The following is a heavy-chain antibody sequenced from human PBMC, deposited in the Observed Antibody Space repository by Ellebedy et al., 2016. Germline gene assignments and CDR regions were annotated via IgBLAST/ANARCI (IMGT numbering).Heavy chain of an antibody. J-gene: IGHJ4*02. CDR2: ITGDTSAT. Sequence: GGSLRLSCAASGFTFSDFAMNWVRQAAGEGLEWVSAITGDTSATYYADSVKGRFTISRDNSRNTLYLQMNSLRVEDTALYYCVKGASSGSWVTMDYWGQGALATVSS. D-gene: IGHD6-13*01. CDR3: VKGASSGSWVTMDY. CDR1: GFTFSDFA. V-gene: IGHV3-23*01.